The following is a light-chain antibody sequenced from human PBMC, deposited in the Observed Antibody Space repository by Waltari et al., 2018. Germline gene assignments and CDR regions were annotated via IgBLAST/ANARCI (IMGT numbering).Light chain of an antibody. CDR3: QQYTRSVWT. V-gene: IGKV3-20*01. CDR1: QSVSSSY. CDR2: GAS. J-gene: IGKJ1*01. Sequence: EVVLTQSPGILSLSPGERATLSCRASQSVSSSYLAWYQQKPGQAPRLLIYGASNRATGIPDRFSGSGSGTDFTLTISRLEPEDFAVYYCQQYTRSVWTFGQGTKEEI.